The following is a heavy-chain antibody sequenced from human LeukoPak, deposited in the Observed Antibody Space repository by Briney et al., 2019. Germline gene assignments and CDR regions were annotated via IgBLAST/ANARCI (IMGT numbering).Heavy chain of an antibody. J-gene: IGHJ4*02. CDR2: ISGSGGST. V-gene: IGHV3-23*01. CDR1: GFTFSNYA. D-gene: IGHD2-2*01. Sequence: PGGSLRLSCAASGFTFSNYAMSWVRQAPGKGLEWVSAISGSGGSTYYADSVKGRFTISRDNSKNTLYLQMNSLRAEDTAVYYCAKAVAAAYQNLVDYWGQGTLVTVSS. CDR3: AKAVAAAYQNLVDY.